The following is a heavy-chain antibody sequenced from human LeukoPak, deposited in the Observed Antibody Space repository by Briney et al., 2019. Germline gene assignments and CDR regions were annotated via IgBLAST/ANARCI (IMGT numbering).Heavy chain of an antibody. Sequence: SVKVSCKASGDIFNSYSISWVRQAPGQGLEWMGGIIPMFGSANYAQKFQGRVTITVDHSSSTAYMELSSLTSEDAAVYYCARVGRSRGSLPNDYYYMDVWGEGTTVTVAS. CDR3: ARVGRSRGSLPNDYYYMDV. D-gene: IGHD1-26*01. V-gene: IGHV1-69*13. CDR2: IIPMFGSA. J-gene: IGHJ6*03. CDR1: GDIFNSYS.